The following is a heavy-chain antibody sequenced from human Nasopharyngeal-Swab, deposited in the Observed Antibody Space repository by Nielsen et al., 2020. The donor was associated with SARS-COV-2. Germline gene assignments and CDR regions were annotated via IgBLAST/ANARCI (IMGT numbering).Heavy chain of an antibody. CDR2: MNPNSGNT. J-gene: IGHJ4*02. CDR3: ARKTSGYSGYDD. V-gene: IGHV1-8*01. D-gene: IGHD5-12*01. CDR1: GYTFTSYD. Sequence: ASVKVSCKASGYTFTSYDINWVRQATGQGLEWMGWMNPNSGNTGYAQKFQGRVTMTRNTSISTAYMELSSLRSEDTAVYYCARKTSGYSGYDDWGQGTLVTVSS.